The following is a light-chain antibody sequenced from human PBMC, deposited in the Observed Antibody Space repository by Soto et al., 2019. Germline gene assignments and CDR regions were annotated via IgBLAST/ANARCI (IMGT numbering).Light chain of an antibody. CDR2: DAS. CDR1: QSVSSSS. V-gene: IGKV3D-20*02. Sequence: EIVLTQSPGTLSLSPGERATLSCRASQSVSSSSLAWYQQKRGQAPRLLIHDASSRATGISDKFSGSGSGTDFTLTISSLEPEDFAVYYCQQHAHWPLTFGGGTKVDIK. CDR3: QQHAHWPLT. J-gene: IGKJ4*01.